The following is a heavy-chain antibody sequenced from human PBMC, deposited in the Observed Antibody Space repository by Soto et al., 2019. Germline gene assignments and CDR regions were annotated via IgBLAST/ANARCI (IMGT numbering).Heavy chain of an antibody. V-gene: IGHV1-24*01. Sequence: LSELSIHWVRQAPGKGLEWMGRFDPEDDEIVYAQKFQGRVTMTEDTSTDTSYMEVTSLTSEDTAVYYCATERLGFCDSDNCYRHYFDSWGQGSLVTVSS. CDR3: ATERLGFCDSDNCYRHYFDS. CDR1: LSELS. D-gene: IGHD2-21*02. J-gene: IGHJ4*02. CDR2: FDPEDDEI.